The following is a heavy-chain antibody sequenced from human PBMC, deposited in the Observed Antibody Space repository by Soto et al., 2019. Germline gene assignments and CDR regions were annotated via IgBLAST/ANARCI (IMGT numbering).Heavy chain of an antibody. Sequence: PSQTLSLTCVGSGDTVSSNSVAWNWVRQSPSRGLEWLRRTYYRSRWYSDYAVSVRSRIDINADTSKNQVSLQLNSVTPEDTAVYYCARSEEDSDYYYYGMDVWGQGTTVTSP. CDR1: GDTVSSNSVA. V-gene: IGHV6-1*01. CDR2: TYYRSRWYS. CDR3: ARSEEDSDYYYYGMDV. J-gene: IGHJ6*02. D-gene: IGHD2-15*01.